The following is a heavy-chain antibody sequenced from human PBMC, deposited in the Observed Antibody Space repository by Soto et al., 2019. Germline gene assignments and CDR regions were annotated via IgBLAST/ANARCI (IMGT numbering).Heavy chain of an antibody. V-gene: IGHV3-49*02. CDR3: TRDRGFFGATVEYYDY. J-gene: IGHJ4*02. CDR2: IRSETYGGST. Sequence: QAPGKGPEWISFIRSETYGGSTEYAASVKGRFTMSRDDSKSIAFLQMNSLKTEDTGVYYCTRDRGFFGATVEYYDYWGQGTLVTVSS. D-gene: IGHD3-16*01.